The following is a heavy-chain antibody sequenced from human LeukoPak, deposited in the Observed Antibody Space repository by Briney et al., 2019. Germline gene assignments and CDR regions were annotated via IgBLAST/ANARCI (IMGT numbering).Heavy chain of an antibody. D-gene: IGHD2-8*01. CDR2: VHYSGTT. V-gene: IGHV4-39*01. Sequence: PSETLSLTCTVSGGSISRSTYSWAWIRQSPGKGLEWIAIVHYSGTTYYNPSLKSRITVSADTAKDQFSLKLSSVTAADTAVYYCARGVYSLDVWGKGTTVTVSS. J-gene: IGHJ6*04. CDR3: ARGVYSLDV. CDR1: GGSISRSTYS.